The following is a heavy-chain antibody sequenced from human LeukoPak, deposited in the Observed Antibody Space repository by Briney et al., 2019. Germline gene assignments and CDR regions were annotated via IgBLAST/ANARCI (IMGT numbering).Heavy chain of an antibody. J-gene: IGHJ4*02. CDR2: INWNSGSI. CDR3: AKSSSYSGYKGDFDY. Sequence: GRSLRLSCAASGFTFDDYAMHWVRQAPGKGLEWVSGINWNSGSIGYADSVKGRFTISRDNAKNSLYLQMNSLRAEDTALYYCAKSSSYSGYKGDFDYWGQGTLVTVSS. D-gene: IGHD5-12*01. CDR1: GFTFDDYA. V-gene: IGHV3-9*01.